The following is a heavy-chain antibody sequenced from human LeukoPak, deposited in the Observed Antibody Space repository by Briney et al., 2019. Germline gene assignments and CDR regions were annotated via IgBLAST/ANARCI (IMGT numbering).Heavy chain of an antibody. J-gene: IGHJ5*02. Sequence: PGGSLRLSCAASGFTFSSYEMNWVRQAPGKGLEWVSYISSSGSTIYYADSVKGRFTISRDNAKNSLYLQMNSLRAEDTAVYYCGRSQNYNDSSGYSSWGQGTLVTVSS. D-gene: IGHD3-22*01. CDR2: ISSSGSTI. CDR1: GFTFSSYE. V-gene: IGHV3-48*03. CDR3: GRSQNYNDSSGYSS.